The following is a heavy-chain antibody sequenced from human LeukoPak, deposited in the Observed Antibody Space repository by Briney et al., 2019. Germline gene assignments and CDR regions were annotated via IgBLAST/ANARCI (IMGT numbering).Heavy chain of an antibody. J-gene: IGHJ6*03. V-gene: IGHV3-7*01. CDR3: ARDRRLLWFGELLYSLPVYYYYMDV. CDR2: IKQDGSEK. D-gene: IGHD3-10*01. CDR1: GFTFSRHS. Sequence: GGSLRLSCAASGFTFSRHSMNWVRQAPGKGLEWVANIKQDGSEKYYVDSVKGRFTISRDNAKKSLYLQMNSLRAEDTAVYYCARDRRLLWFGELLYSLPVYYYYMDVWGKGTTVTISS.